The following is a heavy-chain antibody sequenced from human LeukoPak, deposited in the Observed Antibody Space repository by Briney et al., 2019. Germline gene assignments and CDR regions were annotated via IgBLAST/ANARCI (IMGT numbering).Heavy chain of an antibody. J-gene: IGHJ4*02. Sequence: SETLSLTCTVSGGSISSSSYYWGWIRQPPGKGLEWIGSIYYSGSTYYNPSLKSRVTISVDTSKNQFSLKLSSVTAADTAVYYCARDHRKDYDILTGIDYWGQGTLVTVSS. CDR1: GGSISSSSYY. D-gene: IGHD3-9*01. CDR3: ARDHRKDYDILTGIDY. CDR2: IYYSGST. V-gene: IGHV4-39*07.